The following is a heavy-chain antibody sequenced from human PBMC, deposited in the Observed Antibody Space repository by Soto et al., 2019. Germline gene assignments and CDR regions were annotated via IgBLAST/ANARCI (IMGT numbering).Heavy chain of an antibody. CDR2: ISAYNGNT. Sequence: QVQLVQSGAEVKKPGASVKVSCKASGYTFTSYGISWVRQAPGQGLEWMGWISAYNGNTNYAQKLQGRVTMTTDTATSTAYMELRSLRSDDTAVYYCARVLPYYDILTGWIPWGQGTLVTVSS. V-gene: IGHV1-18*01. J-gene: IGHJ5*02. CDR1: GYTFTSYG. CDR3: ARVLPYYDILTGWIP. D-gene: IGHD3-9*01.